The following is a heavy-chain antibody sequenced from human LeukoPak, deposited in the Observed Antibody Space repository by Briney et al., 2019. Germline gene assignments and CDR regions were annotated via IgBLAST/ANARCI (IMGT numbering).Heavy chain of an antibody. CDR1: GFTFSSSW. Sequence: GGSLRLSCAASGFTFSSSWMHWVRQAPGKGLVWVSRINSDGSSTIYADSVKGRFTVSRDNARNTLYLQMNSLRAEDTALYYCARDPPEYRSVTGCYDHWGQGTLVTVSS. CDR3: ARDPPEYRSVTGCYDH. J-gene: IGHJ4*02. V-gene: IGHV3-74*01. CDR2: INSDGSST. D-gene: IGHD2-2*01.